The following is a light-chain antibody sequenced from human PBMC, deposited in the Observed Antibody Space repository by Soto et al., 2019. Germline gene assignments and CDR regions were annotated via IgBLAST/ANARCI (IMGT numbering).Light chain of an antibody. CDR3: QQRRSWPPTIT. CDR2: GAS. Sequence: EIVFTLSPGTLSLSPGERATLSCRASQSVSSSYLAWYQQKLGQAPRLLIYGASSRATGIPDRFSGSGSGTDFTLTISSREPEDFSVYYCQQRRSWPPTITFGQGTRLEVK. V-gene: IGKV3D-20*02. J-gene: IGKJ5*01. CDR1: QSVSSSY.